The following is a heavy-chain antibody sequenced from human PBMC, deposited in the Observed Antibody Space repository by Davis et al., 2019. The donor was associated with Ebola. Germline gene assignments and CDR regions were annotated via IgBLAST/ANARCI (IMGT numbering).Heavy chain of an antibody. J-gene: IGHJ3*02. CDR2: LGTRAET. CDR1: GCAFRNYV. D-gene: IGHD1-26*01. Sequence: ETLSLSCAASGCAFRNYVMSWVRQAPGTGLAWVSTLGTRAETYYADSVKGRFTISRDNSKNTLYLQMNGLRVEDTAIYYCAKDTSNIWFDIWGQGTNVTVSS. V-gene: IGHV3-23*01. CDR3: AKDTSNIWFDI.